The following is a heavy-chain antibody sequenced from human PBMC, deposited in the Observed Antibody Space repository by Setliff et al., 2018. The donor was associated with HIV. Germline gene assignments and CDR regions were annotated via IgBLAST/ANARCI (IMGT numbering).Heavy chain of an antibody. CDR1: GYTFTSYI. J-gene: IGHJ5*02. Sequence: GASVKVSCKASGYTFTSYIMNWVRQAPGQGLEWMGWISAYNGNTKYAQKFQGRVTMTTDTSTSTAYMELRSLRSDDTAVYYCARVRYCSGGSCYGGEYWFDPWGQGTLVTVSS. D-gene: IGHD2-15*01. CDR3: ARVRYCSGGSCYGGEYWFDP. CDR2: ISAYNGNT. V-gene: IGHV1-18*01.